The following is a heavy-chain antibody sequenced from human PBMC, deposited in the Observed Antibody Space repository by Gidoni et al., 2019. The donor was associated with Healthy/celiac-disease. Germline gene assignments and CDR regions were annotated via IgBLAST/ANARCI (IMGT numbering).Heavy chain of an antibody. Sequence: QLQLQESGPGLVKPSETLSLTCTVSGGSISSSSYYWGWIRQPPGKGLAWIGSIYYSGSTYYNPSLKSRVTISVDTSKNQFSLKLSSVTAADTAVYYCARLNYYDSRDDYWGQGTLVTVSS. CDR2: IYYSGST. V-gene: IGHV4-39*01. CDR1: GGSISSSSYY. D-gene: IGHD3-22*01. J-gene: IGHJ4*02. CDR3: ARLNYYDSRDDY.